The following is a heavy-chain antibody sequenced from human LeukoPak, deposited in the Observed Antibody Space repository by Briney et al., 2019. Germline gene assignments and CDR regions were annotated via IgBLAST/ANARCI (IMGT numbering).Heavy chain of an antibody. J-gene: IGHJ4*02. D-gene: IGHD6-6*01. Sequence: GRSLRLSCAASGFTFYDYAMHWVRHAPGKGLEWVSGISWNSGSIGYADSVKGRFTISRDNAKNSLYLQMNSLRAEDTALYYCAKLGYSSSSHYWGQGTLVTVSS. V-gene: IGHV3-9*01. CDR2: ISWNSGSI. CDR1: GFTFYDYA. CDR3: AKLGYSSSSHY.